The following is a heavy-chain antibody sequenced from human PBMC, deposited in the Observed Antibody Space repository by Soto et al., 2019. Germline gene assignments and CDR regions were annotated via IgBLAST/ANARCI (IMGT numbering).Heavy chain of an antibody. J-gene: IGHJ3*02. CDR3: AKRLFAIVVVGGYDI. CDR1: GLTFSSYA. Sequence: GGSLRLSCVGSGLTFSSYAMGLVRQAPGKGLEWVSGIDGTGTSTYYAESVKGRFTISRDNSKNTLYLQMNSLRVEDTAVYYCAKRLFAIVVVGGYDIWGQGTMVTVS. V-gene: IGHV3-23*01. CDR2: IDGTGTST. D-gene: IGHD5-12*01.